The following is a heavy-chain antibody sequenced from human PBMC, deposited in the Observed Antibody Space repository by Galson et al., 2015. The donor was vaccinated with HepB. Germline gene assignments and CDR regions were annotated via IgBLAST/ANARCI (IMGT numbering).Heavy chain of an antibody. V-gene: IGHV3-23*01. CDR1: GFTFSSYA. CDR3: AKDGNNVWSAWNWFDP. Sequence: SLRLSCAASGFTFSSYAMSWVRQAPGKGLEWVSAISGSGGSTYYADSVKGRFTISRDNSKNTLYLQMNSLRAEDTAVYYCAKDGNNVWSAWNWFDPWGQGTLVTVSS. CDR2: ISGSGGST. J-gene: IGHJ5*02. D-gene: IGHD3-3*01.